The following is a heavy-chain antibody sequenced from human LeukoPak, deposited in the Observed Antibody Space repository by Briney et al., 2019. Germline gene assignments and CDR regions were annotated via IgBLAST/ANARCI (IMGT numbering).Heavy chain of an antibody. D-gene: IGHD2-2*02. V-gene: IGHV4-34*01. CDR1: GGSFSGYY. CDR2: INHSGST. J-gene: IGHJ6*03. Sequence: SETLSLTCAVYGGSFSGYYWSWIRQPPGKGLEWIGEINHSGSTNYNPSLKSRVTISVDTSKNQFSLKLSSVTAADTAVYYCARRGYCSSTSCYSLGRGYYYYMDVWGKGTTVTVSS. CDR3: ARRGYCSSTSCYSLGRGYYYYMDV.